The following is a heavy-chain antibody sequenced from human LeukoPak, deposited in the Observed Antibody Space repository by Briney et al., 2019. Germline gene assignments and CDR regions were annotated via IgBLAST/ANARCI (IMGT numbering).Heavy chain of an antibody. D-gene: IGHD1-26*01. J-gene: IGHJ3*02. CDR2: IIPIFGTA. V-gene: IGHV1-69*13. CDR3: ARERRVGVDAAFDI. Sequence: SVKVSCKASGGTFSSYAISWVRQAPGQGLEWTGGIIPIFGTANYAQKFQGRVTITADESTSTAYMELSSLRSEDTAVYYCARERRVGVDAAFDIWGQGTMVTVSS. CDR1: GGTFSSYA.